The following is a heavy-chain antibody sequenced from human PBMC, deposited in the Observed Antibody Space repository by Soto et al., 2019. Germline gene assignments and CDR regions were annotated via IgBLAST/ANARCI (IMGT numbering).Heavy chain of an antibody. Sequence: WVRQAPGKGLVWVSRINSDGSSTSYADSVKGRFTISRDNAKNTLYLQMSSLRSEDTAVYYCAGFHYWGQGTVVTV. J-gene: IGHJ4*02. D-gene: IGHD3-10*01. CDR3: AGFHY. V-gene: IGHV3-74*01. CDR2: INSDGSST.